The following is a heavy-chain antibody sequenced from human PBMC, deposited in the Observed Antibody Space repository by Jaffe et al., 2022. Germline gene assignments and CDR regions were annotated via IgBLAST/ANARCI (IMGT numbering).Heavy chain of an antibody. CDR2: IKQDGSAT. V-gene: IGHV3-7*03. D-gene: IGHD7-27*01. J-gene: IGHJ4*02. CDR1: EFILSNHW. Sequence: EVQVVESGGDWVQPGGSLRLSCVVSEFILSNHWMAWVRQAPGLGLEWVANIKQDGSATYYVDSVRGRFTISRDNAKQSLFLQMNDLRAEDTAVYYCARDTHWAVDHWGQGTLVTVSS. CDR3: ARDTHWAVDH.